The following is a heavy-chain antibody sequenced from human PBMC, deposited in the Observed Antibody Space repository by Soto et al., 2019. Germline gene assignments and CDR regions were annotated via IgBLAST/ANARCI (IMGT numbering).Heavy chain of an antibody. D-gene: IGHD2-21*02. CDR3: AKVMGAYVTQYYFDY. V-gene: IGHV3-23*01. J-gene: IGHJ4*02. Sequence: EVQLLESGGALVQPGGSLRLSCAASGFTFSRHAMSWVRQAPGKGLEWVSAITGSGGSTYYADSVKGRFTISRDNSKNTLYLQMNTLIAEETAVYYCAKVMGAYVTQYYFDYWGQGTLVTVSS. CDR2: ITGSGGST. CDR1: GFTFSRHA.